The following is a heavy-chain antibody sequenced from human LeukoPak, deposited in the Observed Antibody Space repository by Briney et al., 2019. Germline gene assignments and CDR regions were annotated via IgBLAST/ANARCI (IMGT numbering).Heavy chain of an antibody. J-gene: IGHJ6*03. CDR3: ARGDCSGSICYSPMDV. V-gene: IGHV4-38-2*02. Sequence: SETLSLTCTVSGYSISSGYYWGWIRQPPGKGLEWIGSIYHSGSTYYKPSLKSRVTISVDTSKNQFSLKLSSVTAADTAVYYCARGDCSGSICYSPMDVWGTGTTVTVSS. CDR2: IYHSGST. CDR1: GYSISSGYY. D-gene: IGHD2-21*01.